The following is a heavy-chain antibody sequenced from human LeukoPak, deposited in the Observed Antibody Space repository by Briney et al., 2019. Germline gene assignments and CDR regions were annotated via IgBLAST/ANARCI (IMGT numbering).Heavy chain of an antibody. CDR2: IIPIFGTA. CDR1: GGTFRSYA. J-gene: IGHJ6*03. D-gene: IGHD3-22*01. CDR3: ARSVYDSSGYYPYYYSYYMDV. V-gene: IGHV1-69*05. Sequence: GASVKVSCKASGGTFRSYAISWVRQAPGQGLEWMGGIIPIFGTANYAQKFQGRVTITTDESTSTAYMELSSLRSEDTAVYYCARSVYDSSGYYPYYYSYYMDVWGKGTTVTVSS.